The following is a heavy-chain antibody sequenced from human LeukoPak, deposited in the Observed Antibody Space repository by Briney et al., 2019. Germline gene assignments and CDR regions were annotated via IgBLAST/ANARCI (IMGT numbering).Heavy chain of an antibody. D-gene: IGHD3-10*01. V-gene: IGHV3-53*01. Sequence: GGSRRLSCAASGFTFSTNDMSWVRQGPGKALDGVAGIYSGGSTYYADPATGGLTISRYNSKDTLSLQMSSVRSDDTAVYYCAKDMTTLRGVIPDSWGQGTLVTVSS. CDR1: GFTFSTND. CDR3: AKDMTTLRGVIPDS. CDR2: IYSGGST. J-gene: IGHJ4*02.